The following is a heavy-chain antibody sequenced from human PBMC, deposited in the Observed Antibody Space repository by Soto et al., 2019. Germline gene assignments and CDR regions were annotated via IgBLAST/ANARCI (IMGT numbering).Heavy chain of an antibody. D-gene: IGHD3-3*01. V-gene: IGHV3-33*01. Sequence: GGSLRLSCAASGFTFSSYGMHWVRQAPGKGLEWVAVIWYDGNYKYYADSVKGRFTVSRDNSKNTLYLQMNSLRVEDTAVYYCARALDFWSGSRGRDAWGKGTTVTVSS. CDR3: ARALDFWSGSRGRDA. CDR1: GFTFSSYG. CDR2: IWYDGNYK. J-gene: IGHJ6*04.